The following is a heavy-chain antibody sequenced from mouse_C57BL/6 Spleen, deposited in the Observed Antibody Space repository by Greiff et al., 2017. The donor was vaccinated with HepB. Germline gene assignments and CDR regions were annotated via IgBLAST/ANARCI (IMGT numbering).Heavy chain of an antibody. CDR3: ARRDYGNLLAMDY. CDR1: GYTFTSYW. Sequence: QVQLQQPGAELVKPGASVKMSCKASGYTFTSYWITWVKQRPGQGLEWIGDIYPGSGSTNYNEKFKSKATLTVDTSSSTAYMQLSSLTSEDSAVYYCARRDYGNLLAMDYWGQGTSVTVSS. CDR2: IYPGSGST. V-gene: IGHV1-55*01. J-gene: IGHJ4*01. D-gene: IGHD2-1*01.